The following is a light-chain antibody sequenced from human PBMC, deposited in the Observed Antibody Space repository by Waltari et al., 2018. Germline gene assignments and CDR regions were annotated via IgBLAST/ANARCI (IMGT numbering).Light chain of an antibody. CDR2: AAS. J-gene: IGKJ3*01. CDR3: QQSYSTPL. Sequence: DIQMTQSPSSLSASVGDRVTITCRASQSIITYLNWYQQRPGKAPKLLIYAASTLQSGVPSRFSGSGFGTDFTLTISSLQPEDFATYYCQQSYSTPLFGPGTRVEFK. CDR1: QSIITY. V-gene: IGKV1-39*01.